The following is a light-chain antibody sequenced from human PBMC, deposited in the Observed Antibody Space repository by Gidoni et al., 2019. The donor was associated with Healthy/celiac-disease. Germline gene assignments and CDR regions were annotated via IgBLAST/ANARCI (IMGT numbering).Light chain of an antibody. CDR3: QKYNSAPQT. CDR2: GAT. CDR1: QGISNY. V-gene: IGKV1-27*01. J-gene: IGKJ1*01. Sequence: DIQMTQSPSSLSASVGDRLTITCRARQGISNYLAWYQQKPGKVPKLLIYGATTLQSGVPSRFSSSGSGTDFTITISSLQPEDVATYYCQKYNSAPQTFGQGTKVEIK.